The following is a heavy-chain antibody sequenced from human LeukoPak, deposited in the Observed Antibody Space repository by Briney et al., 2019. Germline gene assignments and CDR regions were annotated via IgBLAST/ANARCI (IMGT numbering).Heavy chain of an antibody. CDR3: ARDLISGDWTWDI. CDR1: GYTFTSYS. Sequence: ASVKVSCKASGYTFTSYSLHRVRQAPGQGLEWMGTINPSGGTTNYAQKFQGRITMTRDTSTSTVYMELSSLRSEDTAVYYCARDLISGDWTWDIWGQGTMVTVSS. D-gene: IGHD2-21*02. J-gene: IGHJ3*02. V-gene: IGHV1-46*01. CDR2: INPSGGTT.